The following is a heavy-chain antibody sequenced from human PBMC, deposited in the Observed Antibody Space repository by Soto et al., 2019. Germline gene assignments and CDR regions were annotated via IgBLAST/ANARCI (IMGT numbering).Heavy chain of an antibody. J-gene: IGHJ4*02. CDR1: GYTFTSYA. Sequence: QVQLVQSGAEVKKPGVSVNVSCKASGYTFTSYAIHWVRLAPGQRPEWMGWINGGDGNTKYSPKFQGRVTITRDTSASTAYMELSSLRSEDTAVYYCATGPRREYWGQGSLVTVSS. CDR3: ATGPRREY. V-gene: IGHV1-3*01. CDR2: INGGDGNT.